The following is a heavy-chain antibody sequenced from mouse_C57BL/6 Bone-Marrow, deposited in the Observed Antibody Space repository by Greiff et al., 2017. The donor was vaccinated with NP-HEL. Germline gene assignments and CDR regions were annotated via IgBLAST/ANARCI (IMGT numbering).Heavy chain of an antibody. J-gene: IGHJ3*01. Sequence: VKLMESGPGLVAPSQSLSITCTVSGFSLTSYAISWVRQPPGKGLEWLGVIRTGGGTNYNSALKSRLSISKDNSKSQVFLKMNSLQTDDTARYYCSRDYYGSSLAWFAYWGQGTLVTVSA. D-gene: IGHD1-1*01. CDR2: IRTGGGT. CDR3: SRDYYGSSLAWFAY. CDR1: GFSLTSYA. V-gene: IGHV2-9-1*01.